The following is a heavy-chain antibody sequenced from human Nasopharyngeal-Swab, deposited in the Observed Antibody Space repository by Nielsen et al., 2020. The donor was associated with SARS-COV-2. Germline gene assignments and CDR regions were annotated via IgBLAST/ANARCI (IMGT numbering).Heavy chain of an antibody. CDR2: IANHASNE. CDR1: GFTFSSFG. Sequence: GESLKISCAASGFTFSSFGMHWVRQAPGKGLEWVAFIANHASNEYYGDSVKGRFSISRDSSKNTLYLQMDSLRGEDTAVYYCARDAPAHYGAFYWGRGTLVTVSS. D-gene: IGHD4-17*01. V-gene: IGHV3-30*03. J-gene: IGHJ4*02. CDR3: ARDAPAHYGAFY.